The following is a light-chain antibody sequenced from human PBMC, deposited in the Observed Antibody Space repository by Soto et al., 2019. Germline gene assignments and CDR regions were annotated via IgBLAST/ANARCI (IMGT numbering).Light chain of an antibody. J-gene: IGKJ5*01. Sequence: EIVLTQSPGTLTLSPGERATLSCRASQTVSSNSLAWYQQKAGQAPRVLIFDVSTRATGIPARFSGSGSGTDFTLTISGLEPADLGVYYCQQRHNWPITFGQGTRLEI. CDR3: QQRHNWPIT. CDR1: QTVSSNS. V-gene: IGKV3D-20*02. CDR2: DVS.